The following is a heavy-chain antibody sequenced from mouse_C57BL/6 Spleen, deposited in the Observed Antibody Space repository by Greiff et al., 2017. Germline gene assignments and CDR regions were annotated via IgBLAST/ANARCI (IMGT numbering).Heavy chain of an antibody. J-gene: IGHJ1*03. Sequence: QVQLQQPGAELVKPGASVKLSCKASGYTFTSYWMHWVKQRPGRGLEWIGRIDPNSGGTTYNEKFKSKATLTVDKPSSTAYMQLSSLTSEDSAVYYGARVRYCGSSHYWYFDVWGTGTTVTVSS. V-gene: IGHV1-72*01. CDR3: ARVRYCGSSHYWYFDV. CDR2: IDPNSGGT. D-gene: IGHD1-1*01. CDR1: GYTFTSYW.